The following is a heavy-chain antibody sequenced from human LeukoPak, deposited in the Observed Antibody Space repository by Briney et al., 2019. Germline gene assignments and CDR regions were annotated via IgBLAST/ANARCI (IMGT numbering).Heavy chain of an antibody. V-gene: IGHV4-59*01. J-gene: IGHJ6*03. Sequence: SETLSPTCTVSGGSISSYYWSWIRQPPGKGLEWIGYIYYSGSTNYNPSLKSRVTISVDTSKNQFSLKLSSVTAADTAVYYCARTVTTERLNYYYYYMDVWGKGTTVTVSS. D-gene: IGHD4-17*01. CDR3: ARTVTTERLNYYYYYMDV. CDR2: IYYSGST. CDR1: GGSISSYY.